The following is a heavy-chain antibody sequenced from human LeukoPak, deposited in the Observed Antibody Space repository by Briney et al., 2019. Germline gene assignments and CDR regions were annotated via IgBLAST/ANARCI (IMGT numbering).Heavy chain of an antibody. CDR3: ARCSRSSTDCYSEFDI. CDR1: GFTFDDYG. J-gene: IGHJ3*02. CDR2: TNWNGDST. V-gene: IGHV3-20*04. Sequence: SGGSLRLSCAASGFTFDDYGMSWVRQGPGKGLDWVSATNWNGDSTGYADSVRGRFTISRDNAKNSLYLQMNSLRAEDTALYYCARCSRSSTDCYSEFDIWGQGTMVTVSS. D-gene: IGHD2-2*02.